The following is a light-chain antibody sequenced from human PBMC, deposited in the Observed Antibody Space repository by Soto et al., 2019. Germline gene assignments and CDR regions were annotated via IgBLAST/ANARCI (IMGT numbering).Light chain of an antibody. Sequence: DIQMTQSPSTLSASVGDRVTITCRASQSIGILLAWYQQKPGKAPKALIYKASKLESGVPPRFSGSGSGTEFTLTISSLQPHDFATYYCQQYNSYSTFGQGTKVEVK. CDR1: QSIGIL. J-gene: IGKJ1*01. V-gene: IGKV1-5*03. CDR3: QQYNSYST. CDR2: KAS.